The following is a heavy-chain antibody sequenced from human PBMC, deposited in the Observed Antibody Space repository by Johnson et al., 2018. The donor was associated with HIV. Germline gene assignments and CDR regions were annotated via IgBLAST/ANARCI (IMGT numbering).Heavy chain of an antibody. D-gene: IGHD1-26*01. CDR3: ANGRPAAHAAFDI. V-gene: IGHV3-33*06. CDR2: IWYDGSNK. CDR1: GFTFSSYG. J-gene: IGHJ3*02. Sequence: QVQLVESGGGVVQPGRSLRLSCAASGFTFSSYGMHWVRQAPGKGLEWVAVIWYDGSNKYYADSVKGRFTISRDNSKNTLYLQLNSRRAEDTAVYYCANGRPAAHAAFDIWGQGTMVTVSS.